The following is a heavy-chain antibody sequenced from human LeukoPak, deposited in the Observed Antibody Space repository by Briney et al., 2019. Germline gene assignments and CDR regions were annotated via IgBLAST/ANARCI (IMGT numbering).Heavy chain of an antibody. V-gene: IGHV3-74*01. J-gene: IGHJ4*02. CDR1: GFTFSRNG. Sequence: GGSLRLSCAASGFTFSRNGMHWIRQAPGKGLVWLARINSDGYSISYADSVKGRFTISRDNAKNTLYLQMNSLGVEDTAMYYCARGIAVAGTDSWGQGTLVTVTS. CDR3: ARGIAVAGTDS. CDR2: INSDGYSI. D-gene: IGHD6-19*01.